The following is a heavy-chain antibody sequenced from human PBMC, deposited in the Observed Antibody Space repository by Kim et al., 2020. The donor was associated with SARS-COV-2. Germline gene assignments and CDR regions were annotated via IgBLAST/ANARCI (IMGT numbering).Heavy chain of an antibody. V-gene: IGHV3-11*04. CDR2: ISSSGSTI. J-gene: IGHJ6*02. Sequence: GGSLRLSCAASGFTFSDYYMSWFLQAPGRGLEWVSYISSSGSTIYYADSVKGRFTISRDNAKNSLYLQMNSLRAEDTAVYYCARVKTAMEPYYSYGMDVWGQGTMVTVSS. CDR3: ARVKTAMEPYYSYGMDV. D-gene: IGHD5-18*01. CDR1: GFTFSDYY.